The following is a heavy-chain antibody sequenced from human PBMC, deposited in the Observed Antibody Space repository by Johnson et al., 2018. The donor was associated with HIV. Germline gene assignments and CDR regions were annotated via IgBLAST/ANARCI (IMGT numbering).Heavy chain of an antibody. CDR3: ARVQILPDDVFNI. CDR2: INSDGTST. CDR1: GFTFSSYW. V-gene: IGHV3-74*03. D-gene: IGHD2-15*01. J-gene: IGHJ3*02. Sequence: VQLVESGGDLVQPGGSLRLSCAASGFTFSSYWMHWVRQAPGKGLVWVSRINSDGTSTMYADSVKGRFTISRDNAKNTLYLQMNSLVAEDTAGYYCARVQILPDDVFNIWGQGTVVTVSS.